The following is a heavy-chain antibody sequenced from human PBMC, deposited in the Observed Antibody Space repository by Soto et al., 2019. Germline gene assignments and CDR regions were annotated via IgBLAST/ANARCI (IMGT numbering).Heavy chain of an antibody. Sequence: GGSLRLSCVGSGVDFRGSYMNWIRQAPGKGLEWISYISDTGRTIHYADSVKGRFVISRDNSRDSLYLQMNDLRADDTAIYYCAGFKEGKIVGLRWLDPWGQGTRVTVSS. CDR1: GVDFRGSY. D-gene: IGHD3-16*02. CDR3: AGFKEGKIVGLRWLDP. CDR2: ISDTGRTI. V-gene: IGHV3-11*01. J-gene: IGHJ5*02.